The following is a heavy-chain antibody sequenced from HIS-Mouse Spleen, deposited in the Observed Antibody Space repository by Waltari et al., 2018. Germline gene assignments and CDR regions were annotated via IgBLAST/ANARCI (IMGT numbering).Heavy chain of an antibody. V-gene: IGHV3-30*18. CDR2: ISYDGSNK. CDR3: AKVNSGSYYFDY. J-gene: IGHJ4*02. Sequence: QVQLVESGGGVVQPGRSLRLSCAASGFTFSSYGMHWVRQAPGNGLDWVAVISYDGSNKYYAGSVKGRFTISRDNSKNTLYLQMNSLRAEDTAVYYCAKVNSGSYYFDYWGQGTLVTVSS. CDR1: GFTFSSYG. D-gene: IGHD1-26*01.